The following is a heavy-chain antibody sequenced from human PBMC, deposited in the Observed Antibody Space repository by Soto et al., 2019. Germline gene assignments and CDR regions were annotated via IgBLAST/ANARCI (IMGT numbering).Heavy chain of an antibody. V-gene: IGHV4-4*07. J-gene: IGHJ4*02. CDR2: IYTSGST. D-gene: IGHD4-17*01. CDR3: ASGTTVVTHFDY. CDR1: GGSISSYY. Sequence: PSETLSLTCTVSGGSISSYYWNWIRQPAGKGLEWIGRIYTSGSTNYNPSLKSRVTMSVDTSKKQLSLKLSSVTAADTAVYYCASGTTVVTHFDYWGQGTLVTVSS.